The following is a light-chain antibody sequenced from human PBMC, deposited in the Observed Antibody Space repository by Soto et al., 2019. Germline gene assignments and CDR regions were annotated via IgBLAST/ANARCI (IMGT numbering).Light chain of an antibody. V-gene: IGKV1-5*01. CDR1: QSVNSR. CDR3: QQYSSYFPT. Sequence: DIQMTQSPSTLSASLRDRVTITCLASQSVNSRLAWFQLKPGKVPKLLIYDASTSESGVPSRFSGSGSGTEFTLTISSLQPDDFATYYCQQYSSYFPTFGQGTKVDIK. CDR2: DAS. J-gene: IGKJ1*01.